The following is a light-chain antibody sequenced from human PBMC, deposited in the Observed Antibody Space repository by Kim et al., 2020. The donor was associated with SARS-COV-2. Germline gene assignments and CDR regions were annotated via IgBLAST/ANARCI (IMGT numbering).Light chain of an antibody. CDR2: SAS. Sequence: SPGERATPSCKASQSVDNNQLAWYLQNRGQAPRLLIYSASSRVTGIPDRFSGSGSATDFTRTLSSLEPDDFAVYYCQQHGRAVWTFGPGTKVDIK. V-gene: IGKV3-20*01. CDR1: QSVDNNQ. J-gene: IGKJ1*01. CDR3: QQHGRAVWT.